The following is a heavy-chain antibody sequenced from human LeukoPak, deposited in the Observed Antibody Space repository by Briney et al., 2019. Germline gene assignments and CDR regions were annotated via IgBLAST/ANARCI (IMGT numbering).Heavy chain of an antibody. CDR1: GFTFNNFP. CDR2: ISGSGGST. Sequence: PGGSLRLSCAASGFTFNNFPMSWVRQVPGKGLEWVSAISGSGGSTYYADSVKGRFTISRDNSKNTLYLQMNSLRAEDTAVYYCAKFRVRRGYYFDYWGQGTLVTVSS. V-gene: IGHV3-23*01. J-gene: IGHJ4*02. CDR3: AKFRVRRGYYFDY. D-gene: IGHD1-1*01.